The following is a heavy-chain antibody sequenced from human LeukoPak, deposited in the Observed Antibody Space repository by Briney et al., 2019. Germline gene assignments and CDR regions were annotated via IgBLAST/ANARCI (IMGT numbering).Heavy chain of an antibody. J-gene: IGHJ4*02. V-gene: IGHV3-9*01. CDR2: IKWNSGSI. D-gene: IGHD4/OR15-4a*01. Sequence: GGSLRLSCAASGFTFDDYAMHWVRQAPGKGLEWVSGIKWNSGSIGYADSMKGRFTISRDNAKNSLYLQMNSLRAEDTAVYYCAKGTYGAFDYWGQGTLVTVSS. CDR3: AKGTYGAFDY. CDR1: GFTFDDYA.